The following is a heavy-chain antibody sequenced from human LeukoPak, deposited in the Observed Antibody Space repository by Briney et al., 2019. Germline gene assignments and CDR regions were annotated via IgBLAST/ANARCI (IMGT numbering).Heavy chain of an antibody. D-gene: IGHD3-22*01. CDR2: ISSSSSYI. CDR1: GFTFSSYS. Sequence: GGSLRLSCAASGFTFSSYSMNWVRQAPGKGLEWVSSISSSSSYIYYADSVKGRFTISRDNAKNSLYLQMNSLRAEDTAVYHCARDRSPEYYYDSSGYYPAGFDYWGQGTLVTVSS. J-gene: IGHJ4*02. CDR3: ARDRSPEYYYDSSGYYPAGFDY. V-gene: IGHV3-21*01.